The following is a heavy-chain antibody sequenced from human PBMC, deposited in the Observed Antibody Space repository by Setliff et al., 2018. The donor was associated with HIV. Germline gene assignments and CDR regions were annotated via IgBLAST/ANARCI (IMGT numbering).Heavy chain of an antibody. CDR3: ARGLSFYDPGGFDY. J-gene: IGHJ4*02. Sequence: SETLSLTCTVSGDSISSYSWNWIRQSPGGGLEWIGFIFSSGSTKYNPSLQSRVTMSIDTSKNQFSLKLTSVTAADTAVYYCARGLSFYDPGGFDYWGQGTLVTVSS. CDR1: GDSISSYS. CDR2: IFSSGST. V-gene: IGHV4-4*09. D-gene: IGHD3-22*01.